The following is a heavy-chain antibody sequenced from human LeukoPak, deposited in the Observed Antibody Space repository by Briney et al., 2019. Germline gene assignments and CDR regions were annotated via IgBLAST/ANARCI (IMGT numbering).Heavy chain of an antibody. CDR3: ARLTMFRGVIYGTDWHSDL. J-gene: IGHJ2*01. CDR2: INPNSGGT. Sequence: ASVKVSCKASGYTFTGYYMHWVRQAPGQGLEWMGWINPNSGGTNYAQKFQGRVTMTRDTSISTAYMELSRLRSDGTAVYYCARLTMFRGVIYGTDWHSDLWGRGTLVTVSS. V-gene: IGHV1-2*02. D-gene: IGHD3-10*01. CDR1: GYTFTGYY.